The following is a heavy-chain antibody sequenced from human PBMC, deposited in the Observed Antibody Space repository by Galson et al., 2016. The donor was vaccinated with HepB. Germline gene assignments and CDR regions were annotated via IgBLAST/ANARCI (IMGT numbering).Heavy chain of an antibody. CDR3: ARGDGAARPDY. D-gene: IGHD6-6*01. CDR2: IDYIGSN. V-gene: IGHV4-31*03. J-gene: IGHJ4*02. CDR1: SGSISSGGLY. Sequence: TLSLTCSVSSGSISSGGLYWSWIRQHPGKGLEWIGYIDYIGSNYYNPSLRIRITMSLDTSKNQFSLNLSSVTAADTAVYYCARGDGAARPDYGDQGTLVTVSS.